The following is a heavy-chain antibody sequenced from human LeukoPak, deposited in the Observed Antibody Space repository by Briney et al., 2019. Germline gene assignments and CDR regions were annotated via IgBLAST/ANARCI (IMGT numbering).Heavy chain of an antibody. V-gene: IGHV4-34*01. CDR1: GGSFSGYY. CDR2: INHSGST. D-gene: IGHD2-2*01. CDR3: ARVGVVVPAAGWFDP. Sequence: PSETLSLTCAVYGGSFSGYYWSWIRQPPGKGLEWIGEINHSGSTNYNPSLKSRATISVDTSKNQFSLKLSSVTAADTAVYYCARVGVVVPAAGWFDPWGQGTLVTVSS. J-gene: IGHJ5*02.